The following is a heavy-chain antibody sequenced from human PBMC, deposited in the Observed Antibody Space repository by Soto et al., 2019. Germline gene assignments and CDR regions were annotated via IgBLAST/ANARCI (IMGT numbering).Heavy chain of an antibody. V-gene: IGHV3-23*01. CDR1: GFTFSSFA. CDR2: INKSGGST. CDR3: AKDPPTTGTTFDY. Sequence: EVQLLESGGGLVQPGGSLRLSCAASGFTFSSFAMSWVRQAPGKGREWVSTINKSGGSTYYADSVKGRFTISRDNSKNMLFLQINGLRAEDTAVYYCAKDPPTTGTTFDYWGRGTLVTVSS. D-gene: IGHD1-1*01. J-gene: IGHJ4*02.